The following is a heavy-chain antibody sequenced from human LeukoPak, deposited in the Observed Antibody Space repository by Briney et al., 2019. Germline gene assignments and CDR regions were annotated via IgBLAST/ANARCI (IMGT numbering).Heavy chain of an antibody. Sequence: ASVKVSCKASGYTFTDYYMHWVRQAPGQGLEWMGWINPNSGVTNYAQKFQGRVTMTRDTSISTAYLQWSSLKASDTAMYYCARHPCSGGSCYGFFDYWGQGTLVTVSS. CDR3: ARHPCSGGSCYGFFDY. CDR1: GYTFTDYY. J-gene: IGHJ4*02. D-gene: IGHD2-15*01. CDR2: INPNSGVT. V-gene: IGHV1-2*02.